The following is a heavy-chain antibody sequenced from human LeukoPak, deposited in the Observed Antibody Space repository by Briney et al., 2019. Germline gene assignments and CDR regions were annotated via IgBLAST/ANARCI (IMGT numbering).Heavy chain of an antibody. CDR1: GYTFTGYY. J-gene: IGHJ4*02. CDR2: INPNSGGT. V-gene: IGHV1-2*02. CDR3: AIGEYSSGWYFDY. D-gene: IGHD6-19*01. Sequence: ASVKVSCKASGYTFTGYYMHWVRQAPGQGLEWMGWINPNSGGTNYAQKVQGRVTMTRDTSISTAYMELSRLRSDDTAVYYCAIGEYSSGWYFDYWGQGTLVTVSS.